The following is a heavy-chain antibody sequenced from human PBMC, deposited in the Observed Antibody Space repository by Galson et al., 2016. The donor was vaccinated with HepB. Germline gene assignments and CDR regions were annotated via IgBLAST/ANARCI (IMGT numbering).Heavy chain of an antibody. CDR3: ASWVYGDYFDY. V-gene: IGHV1-69*13. J-gene: IGHJ4*02. CDR1: GGTFSRNA. Sequence: SLKVSCKASGGTFSRNAISWVRQAPGQGLEWVGGIIPILYTTNYAQKFQGRVTIIADESRSTVYMEVSSLTSEDTAVYFCASWVYGDYFDYWGQGSLVTVSS. CDR2: IIPILYTT. D-gene: IGHD4-17*01.